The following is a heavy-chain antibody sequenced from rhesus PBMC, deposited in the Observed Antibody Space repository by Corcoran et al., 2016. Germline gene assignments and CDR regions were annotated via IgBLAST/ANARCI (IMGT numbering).Heavy chain of an antibody. V-gene: IGHV2S1*01. J-gene: IGHJ4*01. CDR1: GFSLSTSGMG. Sequence: QVTLKESGPALVKPTQTLTLTCTFSGFSLSTSGMGVGWIRQPPGKALEGLASIYWDDDKYYSTSLKSRLTISKDTSKNQVVLTMTNMDHVDTATYYCARLEYCSGIYCYERGYFDYWGQGVLVTVSS. D-gene: IGHD2-27*01. CDR3: ARLEYCSGIYCYERGYFDY. CDR2: IYWDDDK.